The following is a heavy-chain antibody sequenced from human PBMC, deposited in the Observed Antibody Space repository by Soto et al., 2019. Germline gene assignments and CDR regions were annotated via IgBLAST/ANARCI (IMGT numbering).Heavy chain of an antibody. Sequence: SETLSLTCTVSGGSISASSYYWGWIRQPPGKGLEWIGSMDYSGSTYYNPSLKSRVTISVDTSKNQFSLNLTSVTAADTAVYFCASQFCSGGACFNWFDPWGHGTLVTVS. CDR3: ASQFCSGGACFNWFDP. D-gene: IGHD2-21*02. V-gene: IGHV4-39*01. CDR1: GGSISASSYY. J-gene: IGHJ5*02. CDR2: MDYSGST.